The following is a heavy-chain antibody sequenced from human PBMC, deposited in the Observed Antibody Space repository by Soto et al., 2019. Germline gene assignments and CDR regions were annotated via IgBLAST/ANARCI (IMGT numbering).Heavy chain of an antibody. J-gene: IGHJ5*02. D-gene: IGHD6-6*01. CDR2: ISYDGSNK. CDR1: GFTFCSYA. V-gene: IGHV3-30-3*01. CDR3: ARFAAARRRYSWFDP. Sequence: QVQLVESGGGVVQPGRSLRLSCAASGFTFCSYAMHWVRQAPGKGLEWVAVISYDGSNKYYADSVKGRFTISRDISKNTLYLQMNSLRAEDTAVYYCARFAAARRRYSWFDPWGQGTLVTVSS.